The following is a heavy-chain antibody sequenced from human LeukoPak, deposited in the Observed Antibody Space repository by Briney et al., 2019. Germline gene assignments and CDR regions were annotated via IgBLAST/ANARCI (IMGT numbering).Heavy chain of an antibody. D-gene: IGHD3-22*01. J-gene: IGHJ4*02. Sequence: GGSLRLSCAASGFTFSSYAMSWVRQAPGKGLEWVSAISGSGGSTYYADSVKGRFTISRDNSKNTLYMQMNSLRAEDTAVYYCAKDLYYYDSSGYYFDYWGQGTLVTVSS. V-gene: IGHV3-23*01. CDR3: AKDLYYYDSSGYYFDY. CDR1: GFTFSSYA. CDR2: ISGSGGST.